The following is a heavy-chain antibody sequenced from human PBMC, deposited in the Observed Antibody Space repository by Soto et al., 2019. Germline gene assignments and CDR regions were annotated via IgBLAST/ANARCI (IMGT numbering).Heavy chain of an antibody. V-gene: IGHV3-21*01. CDR2: ISSSSSYI. D-gene: IGHD3-9*01. CDR1: GFTFSSYS. Sequence: GGSLRLSCAASGFTFSSYSMNWVRQAPGKGLEWVSSISSSSSYIYYADSVKGRFTISRDNAKNSLYLQMNSLRAEDTAVYYCARDRYIAITYYYYYMDVWGKGTTVTVSS. J-gene: IGHJ6*03. CDR3: ARDRYIAITYYYYYMDV.